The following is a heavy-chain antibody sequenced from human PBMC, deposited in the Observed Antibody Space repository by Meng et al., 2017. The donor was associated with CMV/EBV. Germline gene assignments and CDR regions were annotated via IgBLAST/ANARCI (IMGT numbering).Heavy chain of an antibody. V-gene: IGHV3-21*01. CDR1: GFTFSSYS. CDR2: ISSSSSYI. Sequence: GESLKISCAASGFTFSSYSMNWVRQAPGKGLEWVSSISSSSSYIYYADSVKGRFTISRDNAKNSLYLQMNSLRAEDTAVYYCARDLSNYDILIGYQYYYYGMDVWGQGTTVTSP. CDR3: ARDLSNYDILIGYQYYYYGMDV. D-gene: IGHD3-9*01. J-gene: IGHJ6*02.